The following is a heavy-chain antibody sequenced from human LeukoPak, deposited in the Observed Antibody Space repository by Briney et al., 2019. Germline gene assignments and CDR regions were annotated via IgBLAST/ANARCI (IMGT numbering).Heavy chain of an antibody. J-gene: IGHJ4*02. Sequence: PSETLSLTCTVSGDSINSGTYYWSWIRQPAGKGLEWIGRIYTSGSTNYNPSLKSRVTMSADTSRNQFSLKLSSVTGADTAVYYCARDHDKAFDQWGQGTLVTVSS. CDR2: IYTSGST. CDR1: GDSINSGTYY. V-gene: IGHV4-61*02. CDR3: ARDHDKAFDQ. D-gene: IGHD3-9*01.